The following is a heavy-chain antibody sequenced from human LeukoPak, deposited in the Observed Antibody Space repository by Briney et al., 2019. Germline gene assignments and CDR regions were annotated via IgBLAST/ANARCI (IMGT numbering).Heavy chain of an antibody. Sequence: ASVKVSCKASGYTFTSYDINWVRQRQAPGQGLEWMGWITLNSGDTNYEQRFQGRVTLTRDTSINTVYMEMNTLTSDDTAVYYCARDRGSTWWGGSDYWGQGTLVTVSS. D-gene: IGHD6-13*01. CDR3: ARDRGSTWWGGSDY. V-gene: IGHV1-2*02. CDR1: GYTFTSYD. CDR2: ITLNSGDT. J-gene: IGHJ4*02.